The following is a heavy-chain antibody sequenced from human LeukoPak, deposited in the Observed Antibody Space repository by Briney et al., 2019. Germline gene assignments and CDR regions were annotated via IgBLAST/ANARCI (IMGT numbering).Heavy chain of an antibody. CDR2: INQDGSEK. Sequence: GGSLRLSCEVSGFTFSSFWMNWVRQAPGKGLEWVANINQDGSEKYYVDSVKGRFTISRDNAKNSLFLQMNSLRAEDTAVYYCARDIPAPGICFDYWSQGCLVTVSS. J-gene: IGHJ4*02. D-gene: IGHD6-13*01. CDR1: GFTFSSFW. CDR3: ARDIPAPGICFDY. V-gene: IGHV3-7*01.